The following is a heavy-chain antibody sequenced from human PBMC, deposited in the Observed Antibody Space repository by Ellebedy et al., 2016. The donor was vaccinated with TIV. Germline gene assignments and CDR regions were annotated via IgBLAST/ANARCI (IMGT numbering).Heavy chain of an antibody. V-gene: IGHV1-46*04. J-gene: IGHJ4*02. CDR1: GYTFTSYD. D-gene: IGHD3-3*01. CDR2: INPSGGKT. Sequence: AASVKVSCKASGYTFTSYDINWVRQATGQGLEWMGKINPSGGKTTYAQKLQGRVTMTRDTSTSVVYVELTSLRSEDTAVYYCARSSFGSGYYGSLDYWGQGTLVTVPS. CDR3: ARSSFGSGYYGSLDY.